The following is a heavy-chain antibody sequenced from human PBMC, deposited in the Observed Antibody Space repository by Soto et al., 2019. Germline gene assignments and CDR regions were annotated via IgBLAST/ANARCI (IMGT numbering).Heavy chain of an antibody. CDR2: IYTSGST. CDR3: ARDPGPNYDFWSGHWGPYYYYGMDV. V-gene: IGHV4-4*07. D-gene: IGHD3-3*01. J-gene: IGHJ6*02. CDR1: GGAISSYY. Sequence: SETLSLTCTVSGGAISSYYWSWIRQPAGEGLEWIGRIYTSGSTNYNPSLKSRVTMSVDTSKNQFSLKLSSVTAADTAVYYCARDPGPNYDFWSGHWGPYYYYGMDVWGQGTTVTVSS.